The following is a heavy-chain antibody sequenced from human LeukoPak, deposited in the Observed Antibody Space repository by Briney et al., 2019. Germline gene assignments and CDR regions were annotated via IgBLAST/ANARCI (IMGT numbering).Heavy chain of an antibody. V-gene: IGHV3-7*01. D-gene: IGHD3-16*01. CDR3: VKLGATSSFVKLGAASAFEYYYGVDF. CDR1: GFPFSSYW. Sequence: GGSLRLSCVASGFPFSSYWMTWVRQAPGKGLEWVANIKQDGSKKSYVDSVKGRFTISRDNSKNTLWLQMTSLRPEDTAVYCCVKLGATSSFVKLGAASAFEYYYGVDFWGQGTTVTVSS. J-gene: IGHJ6*02. CDR2: IKQDGSKK.